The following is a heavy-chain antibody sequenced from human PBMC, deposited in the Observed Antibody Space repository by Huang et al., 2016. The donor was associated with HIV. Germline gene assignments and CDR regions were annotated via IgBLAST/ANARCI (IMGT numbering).Heavy chain of an antibody. V-gene: IGHV1-2*02. D-gene: IGHD2-15*01. Sequence: QVQLVQSGAEVKKPGASVKVSCRTSGYTFTDYFVHWVRQAPGQWLQWMESINPLSGVTNDAQKFQGRVTMNSDTSIRTVYMELNRLRSDDTALYYCARTPYSGSHPDYWGQGTLVTVSS. CDR2: INPLSGVT. J-gene: IGHJ4*02. CDR1: GYTFTDYF. CDR3: ARTPYSGSHPDY.